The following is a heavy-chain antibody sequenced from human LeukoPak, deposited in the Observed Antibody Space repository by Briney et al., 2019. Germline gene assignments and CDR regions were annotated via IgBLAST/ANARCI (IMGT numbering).Heavy chain of an antibody. V-gene: IGHV1-46*01. CDR2: INPSGGST. CDR1: GYTFTSYY. CDR3: ARDTAYYYDSSGYPTFPYYFDY. Sequence: ASVKVSCKASGYTFTSYYMHWVRQAPGQGLEWMGIINPSGGSTSYAQKFQGRVTMTRDTSTSTAYMELRSLRSDDTAVYYCARDTAYYYDSSGYPTFPYYFDYWGQGTLVTVSS. D-gene: IGHD3-22*01. J-gene: IGHJ4*02.